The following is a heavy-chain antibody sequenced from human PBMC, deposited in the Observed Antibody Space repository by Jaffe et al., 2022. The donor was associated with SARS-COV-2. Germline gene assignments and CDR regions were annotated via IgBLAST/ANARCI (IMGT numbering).Heavy chain of an antibody. V-gene: IGHV3-72*01. D-gene: IGHD1-26*01. CDR2: IGNKANSDTT. CDR1: GSSFSDQY. Sequence: EVQLVESGGDLVQPGGSLRLSCAASGSSFSDQYMDWVRQAPGKGLEWVGRIGNKANSDTTEYAASVKGRFTISRDDSKSSMYLQMSSLKTEDTALYYCTRGYSGVSVYAFDIWGQGTMVTVSS. J-gene: IGHJ3*02. CDR3: TRGYSGVSVYAFDI.